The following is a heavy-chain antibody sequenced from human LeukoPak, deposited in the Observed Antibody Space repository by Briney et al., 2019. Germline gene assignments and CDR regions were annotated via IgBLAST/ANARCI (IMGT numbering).Heavy chain of an antibody. Sequence: GGSLRLSCAASGFTFSSYEMNWVRQALGKGLEWVSYISSSGHTIYYADSVKGRFTISRGNAKNSLYLQMNSLRAEDTAVYYCARDPPYDILTGRNLYYMDVWGKGTTVTVSS. CDR2: ISSSGHTI. CDR3: ARDPPYDILTGRNLYYMDV. CDR1: GFTFSSYE. V-gene: IGHV3-48*03. D-gene: IGHD3-9*01. J-gene: IGHJ6*03.